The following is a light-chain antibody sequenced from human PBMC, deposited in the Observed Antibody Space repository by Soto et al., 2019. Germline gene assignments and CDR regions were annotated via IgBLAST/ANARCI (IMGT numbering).Light chain of an antibody. J-gene: IGLJ2*01. CDR1: SGHSNYA. V-gene: IGLV4-69*01. CDR3: QTWGSGIVV. Sequence: QPVLTQSPSASASLGASVKLTCTLSSGHSNYAIAWHQQQSEKGPRYLMKLKSDGSHSKGDGIPDRFSGSSSGAERYLTISSLQSEDEADYYCQTWGSGIVVFGGGTKLTVL. CDR2: LKSDGSH.